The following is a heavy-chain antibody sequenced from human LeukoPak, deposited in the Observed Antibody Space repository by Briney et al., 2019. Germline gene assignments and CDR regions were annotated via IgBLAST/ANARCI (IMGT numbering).Heavy chain of an antibody. CDR1: GGSISSHY. V-gene: IGHV4-59*08. CDR2: IYYSGST. Sequence: SETLSLTCTVSGGSISSHYWSWIRQPPGKGLEWIGYIYYSGSTNYNPSLKSRVTISVDTSKNQFSLKLSSVTAADTAVYYCARIVSGYCGGDCYYYYFDYWGQGTLVTVSS. D-gene: IGHD2-21*02. J-gene: IGHJ4*02. CDR3: ARIVSGYCGGDCYYYYFDY.